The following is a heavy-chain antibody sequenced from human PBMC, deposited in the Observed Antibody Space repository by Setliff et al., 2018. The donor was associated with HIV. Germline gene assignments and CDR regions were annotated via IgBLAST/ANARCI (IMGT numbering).Heavy chain of an antibody. V-gene: IGHV3-21*01. CDR1: GFTFSSYS. D-gene: IGHD3-9*01. Sequence: TGGSLRLSCAAPGFTFSSYSMNWVRQAPGKGLEWVSSISSSSSYIYYADSVKGRFTISRDNAKNSLYLQMNSLRAEDTAVYYCARGGTYDILTGYYHRYFDYWGQGTLVTVSS. J-gene: IGHJ4*02. CDR2: ISSSSSYI. CDR3: ARGGTYDILTGYYHRYFDY.